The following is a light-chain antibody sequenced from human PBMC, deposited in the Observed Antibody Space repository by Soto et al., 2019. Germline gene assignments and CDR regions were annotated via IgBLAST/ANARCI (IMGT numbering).Light chain of an antibody. CDR3: GTWDSDLSAKV. CDR1: SSNIGTNY. V-gene: IGLV1-51*01. CDR2: DNS. J-gene: IGLJ3*02. Sequence: QSVLTQPPSVSAAPGQKVTISCSGSSSNIGTNYVSWYQQLPGRAPKLVIFDNSKRPSGIPDRFSGSKSGSSATLGVTGLQTGDEADYYCGTWDSDLSAKVFGGGTKLTVL.